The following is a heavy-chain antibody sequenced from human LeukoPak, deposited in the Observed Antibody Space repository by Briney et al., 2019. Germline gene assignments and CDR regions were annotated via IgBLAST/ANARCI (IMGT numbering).Heavy chain of an antibody. J-gene: IGHJ3*02. CDR3: ATGDTWDYSFDI. CDR2: IYYSGST. CDR1: GGSISSDY. D-gene: IGHD1-7*01. V-gene: IGHV4-59*01. Sequence: SETLSLTCIVSGGSISSDYWSWIRQPPGKGLEWFGYIYYSGSTNYNPSLKSRVTISVDTSKNQFSLKLSSVTAADTAVYYCATGDTWDYSFDIWGQGTMVTVSS.